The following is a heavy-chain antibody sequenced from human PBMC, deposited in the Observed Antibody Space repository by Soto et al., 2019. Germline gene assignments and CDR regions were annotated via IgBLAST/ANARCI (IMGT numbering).Heavy chain of an antibody. CDR1: GFNFDDYA. J-gene: IGHJ5*02. CDR2: ISWNSNKI. V-gene: IGHV3-9*01. CDR3: AKGPGWFDP. Sequence: EVQLVESGGGLVQPGRSLRLSCVASGFNFDDYAMHWVRQAPGKGPEWVSGISWNSNKIGYADSVRGRFTISRDNAKNSLYLQMNSLRDEDTALYYCAKGPGWFDPWGQGTLVTVSS. D-gene: IGHD3-10*01.